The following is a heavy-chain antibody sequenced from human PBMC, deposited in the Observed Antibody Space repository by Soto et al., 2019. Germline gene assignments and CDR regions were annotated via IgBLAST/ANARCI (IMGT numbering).Heavy chain of an antibody. J-gene: IGHJ4*02. D-gene: IGHD3-22*01. CDR3: ASGGGYYDSSGPGAY. Sequence: SETLSLTCTVSGGSISSYYWSWIRQPPGKGLEWIGYIYYSGSTNYNPSLKSRVTISVDTSKNQFSLKLSSVTAADTAVYYCASGGGYYDSSGPGAYWGQGTLVTVSS. CDR2: IYYSGST. V-gene: IGHV4-59*08. CDR1: GGSISSYY.